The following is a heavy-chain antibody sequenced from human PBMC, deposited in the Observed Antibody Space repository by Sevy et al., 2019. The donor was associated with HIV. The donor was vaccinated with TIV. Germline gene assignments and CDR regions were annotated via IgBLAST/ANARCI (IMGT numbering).Heavy chain of an antibody. V-gene: IGHV3-9*01. CDR2: ISWNSGSI. J-gene: IGHJ5*02. D-gene: IGHD3-22*01. CDR1: GFTFDDYA. CDR3: AKGPYYYDSSGYDNWFDP. Sequence: GGSLRLSCAASGFTFDDYAMYWVRQAPGKGLEWVSGISWNSGSIGYADSVKGRFTISRDNAKNSLYLQMNSLRAEDTALYYCAKGPYYYDSSGYDNWFDPWGQGTLVTVSS.